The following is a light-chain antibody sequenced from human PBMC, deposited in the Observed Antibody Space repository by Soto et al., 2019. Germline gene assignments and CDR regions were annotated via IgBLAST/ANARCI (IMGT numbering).Light chain of an antibody. V-gene: IGKV3-11*01. Sequence: EIVLTKYKETLSLSPGERATLSCRASQSVSSYLAWYQQKPGQAPRLLIYDASNRATGIPARFSGSGSGTDFTLTISSLEPEDFAVYYCQRETFGGVSIVDIK. CDR2: DAS. CDR1: QSVSSY. CDR3: QRET. J-gene: IGKJ4*01.